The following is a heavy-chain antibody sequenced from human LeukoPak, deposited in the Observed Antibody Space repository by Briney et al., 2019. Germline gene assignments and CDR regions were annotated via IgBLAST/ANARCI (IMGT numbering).Heavy chain of an antibody. CDR2: IRSKAYGGTT. D-gene: IGHD5-18*01. J-gene: IGHJ4*02. V-gene: IGHV3-49*04. Sequence: PGRSLRLSCTASAFTFGDYAMSWVRQAPGKGLECVGFIRSKAYGGTTEYAASVKGRFTISRDDSKSIAYLQMNSLKTEDTAVYYCTRHSYGFLPDYWGQGTLVTVSS. CDR1: AFTFGDYA. CDR3: TRHSYGFLPDY.